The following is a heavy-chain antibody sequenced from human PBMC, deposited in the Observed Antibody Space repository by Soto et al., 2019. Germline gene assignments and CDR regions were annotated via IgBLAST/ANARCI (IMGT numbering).Heavy chain of an antibody. D-gene: IGHD3-22*01. CDR3: ARAPPTARTYYYDSSGYSPLDY. Sequence: PSETLSLTCAVYGGSLSGYNWNWIRQPPGKGLEWIGEINHSGSTDYNPSLKSRVTISLDTSKNQFSLKLASVTAAATAVYYCARAPPTARTYYYDSSGYSPLDYWGQGTLVTVSS. CDR1: GGSLSGYN. CDR2: INHSGST. V-gene: IGHV4-34*01. J-gene: IGHJ4*02.